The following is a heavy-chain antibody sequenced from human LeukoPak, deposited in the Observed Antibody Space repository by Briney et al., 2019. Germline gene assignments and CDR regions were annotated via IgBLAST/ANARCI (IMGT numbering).Heavy chain of an antibody. J-gene: IGHJ4*02. V-gene: IGHV3-23*01. CDR2: VSGGGST. CDR1: GFTFSSFA. Sequence: PGGSLRLSCAASGFTFSSFAMSWVRQAPGKGLEWVSTVSGGGSTYYADSVKGRFTISRDNSKNTLYLQMNSLRAEDTAVYYCAKDVVSGSSGWFDYWGQGTLVTVSS. CDR3: AKDVVSGSSGWFDY. D-gene: IGHD6-19*01.